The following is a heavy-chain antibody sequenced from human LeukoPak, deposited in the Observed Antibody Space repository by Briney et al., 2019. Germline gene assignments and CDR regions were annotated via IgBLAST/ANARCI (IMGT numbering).Heavy chain of an antibody. CDR1: GFTLSDHY. CDR2: TRNKANSYTT. V-gene: IGHV3-72*01. CDR3: AKDRTTRGAVAEYFQH. J-gene: IGHJ1*01. D-gene: IGHD1-7*01. Sequence: GGSLRLSCAASGFTLSDHYMDWVRQAPGKGLEWVGRTRNKANSYTTEYAASVKGRFTISRDDSKNSLYLQMNSLRAEDTAVYYCAKDRTTRGAVAEYFQHWGQGALVTVSS.